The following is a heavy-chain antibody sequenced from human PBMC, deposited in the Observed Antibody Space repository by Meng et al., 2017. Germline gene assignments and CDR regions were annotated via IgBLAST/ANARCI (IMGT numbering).Heavy chain of an antibody. CDR3: ATRGNPYLNC. V-gene: IGHV1-18*01. J-gene: IGHJ4*02. CDR1: GYTPSSDG. CDR2: INTYNGKT. Sequence: GQLVQAGAEVKKPGASVKVSCEASGYTPSSDGFSWVRQAPGQGLEWLGWINTYNGKTDYAQRFQGRITMTTDTFTSTAYMELRNLRSDDTAVYYCATRGNPYLNCWGQGTLVTVSS.